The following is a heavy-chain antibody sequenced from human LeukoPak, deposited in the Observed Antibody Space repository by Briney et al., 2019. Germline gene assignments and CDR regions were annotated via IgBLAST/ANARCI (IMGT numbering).Heavy chain of an antibody. CDR1: GFTVSNKY. Sequence: GGSLRLSCAASGFTVSNKYMTWVRQAPGKGLEWVSFIYSGGSASYADSVKGRFTISRDNSKNTLYLQMSSLRAEDTAGYYCAKGRNDYGDAALNYWGQGTLVTVSS. D-gene: IGHD4-17*01. J-gene: IGHJ4*02. V-gene: IGHV3-66*01. CDR2: IYSGGSA. CDR3: AKGRNDYGDAALNY.